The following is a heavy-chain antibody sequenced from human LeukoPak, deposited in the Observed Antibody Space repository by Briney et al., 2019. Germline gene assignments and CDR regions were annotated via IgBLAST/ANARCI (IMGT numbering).Heavy chain of an antibody. Sequence: SETLSLTCTVSGGSISSGSYYWRWIRQPAGTGLEWIGRIYTSGSTNYNPSLKSRVTISVDTSKNQFSLKLSSVTAADTAVYYCARGGGAAAGQKFDYWGQGTLVTVSS. CDR3: ARGGGAAAGQKFDY. V-gene: IGHV4-61*02. D-gene: IGHD6-13*01. CDR2: IYTSGST. J-gene: IGHJ4*02. CDR1: GGSISSGSYY.